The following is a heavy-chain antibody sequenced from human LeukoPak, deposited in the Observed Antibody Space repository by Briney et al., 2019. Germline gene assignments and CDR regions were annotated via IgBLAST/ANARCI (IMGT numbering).Heavy chain of an antibody. J-gene: IGHJ4*02. D-gene: IGHD2-2*01. V-gene: IGHV3-48*02. Sequence: PGGSLRLSCATSTFTFSSYSMNWVRQAPGKGLEWVSYSEYSGTTSYYADSVKGRFTVSRDNAKNSLYLQMSSLRDEDTAVYYCARGAFQHDYWGQGTLVTVSS. CDR2: SEYSGTTS. CDR1: TFTFSSYS. CDR3: ARGAFQHDY.